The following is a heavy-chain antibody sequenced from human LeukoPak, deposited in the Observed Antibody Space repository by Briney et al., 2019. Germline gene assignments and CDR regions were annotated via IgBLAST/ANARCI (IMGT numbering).Heavy chain of an antibody. CDR1: GGSFSGYY. V-gene: IGHV4-34*01. D-gene: IGHD5-18*01. CDR3: AWSDTAMEAFDY. J-gene: IGHJ4*02. CDR2: INHSGST. Sequence: KPSETLSLTCAVYGGSFSGYYWSWIRQPPGKGLEWIGEINHSGSTNYNPSLKSRVTISVDTSKNQFSLKLSSVTAADTAVYYCAWSDTAMEAFDYWGQGTLVTVSS.